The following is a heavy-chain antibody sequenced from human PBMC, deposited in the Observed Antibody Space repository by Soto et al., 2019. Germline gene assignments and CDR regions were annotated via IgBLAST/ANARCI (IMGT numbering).Heavy chain of an antibody. CDR1: GGSFSGYY. CDR2: INHSGST. Sequence: QVQLQQWGAGLVKPSETLSLTCAVSGGSFSGYYWTWIRQPPGKGLEWIGEINHSGSTNYNPSLRIRVTLSVDTSKSQFSMTMNSMTAADTAVYFCARGSIVAAVWGQGILVTVSS. D-gene: IGHD6-13*01. V-gene: IGHV4-34*02. J-gene: IGHJ4*02. CDR3: ARGSIVAAV.